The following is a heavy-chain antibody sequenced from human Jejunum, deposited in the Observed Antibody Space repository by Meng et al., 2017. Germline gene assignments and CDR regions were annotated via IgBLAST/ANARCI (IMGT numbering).Heavy chain of an antibody. V-gene: IGHV1-2*02. J-gene: IGHJ4*02. D-gene: IGHD1/OR15-1a*01. CDR2: INPASGAT. Sequence: QVHLVQAETEWKKPGASVKVSCKASGYTFTGYYIHWLRQTPGQSLEWLAWINPASGATAYAQAFRGRVTTTSDTSISTAYMELTRLTSDDAAVYYCCRDLTNNIRGDYWGQGTLVTVSS. CDR1: GYTFTGYY. CDR3: CRDLTNNIRGDY.